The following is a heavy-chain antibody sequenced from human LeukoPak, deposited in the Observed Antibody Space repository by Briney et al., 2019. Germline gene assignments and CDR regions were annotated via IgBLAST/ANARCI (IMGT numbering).Heavy chain of an antibody. CDR1: GFTFSSYG. Sequence: GGSLRLSCAASGFTFSSYGMHWVRQAPGKGLEWVAVISYDGSNKYYADSVKGRFTISRDNSKNTLYLQMNSLRAEDTAVYYCAKDRFYSGSGTYYGLFDYWGQGTLVTVSS. V-gene: IGHV3-30*18. CDR3: AKDRFYSGSGTYYGLFDY. CDR2: ISYDGSNK. J-gene: IGHJ4*02. D-gene: IGHD3-10*01.